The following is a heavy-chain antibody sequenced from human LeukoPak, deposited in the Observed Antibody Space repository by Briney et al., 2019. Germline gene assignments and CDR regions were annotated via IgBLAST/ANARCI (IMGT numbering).Heavy chain of an antibody. D-gene: IGHD5-24*01. Sequence: GGSLRLSCAASGFTFSSYAMSWVRQAPGKGLGWVGRIKSKTDGGTTDYAAPVKGRFTISRDDSKNTLYLQMNSLKTEDTAVYYCTGQDGRWLQSTAFDIWGQGTMVTVSS. CDR2: IKSKTDGGTT. CDR3: TGQDGRWLQSTAFDI. V-gene: IGHV3-15*01. J-gene: IGHJ3*02. CDR1: GFTFSSYA.